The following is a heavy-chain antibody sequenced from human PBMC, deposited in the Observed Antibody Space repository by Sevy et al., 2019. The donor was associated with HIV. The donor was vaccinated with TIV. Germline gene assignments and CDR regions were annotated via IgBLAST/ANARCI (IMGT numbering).Heavy chain of an antibody. CDR1: GYTFTDYY. CDR3: ARDALLRGGYLDY. Sequence: ASVKVSCKASGYTFTDYYMHWVRQAPGQGLEWMGWINPNSGGTNYAQKFQGRVTMTRDTSISTAYMEPSRLGSDDTAVYYCARDALLRGGYLDYWGQGTLVTDS. V-gene: IGHV1-2*02. D-gene: IGHD3-10*01. CDR2: INPNSGGT. J-gene: IGHJ4*02.